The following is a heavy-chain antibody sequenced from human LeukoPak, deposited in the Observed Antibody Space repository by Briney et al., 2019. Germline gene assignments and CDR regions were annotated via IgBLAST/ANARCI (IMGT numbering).Heavy chain of an antibody. CDR2: ISAYNGNT. CDR3: ARVYYDILTGYYPSDLDY. J-gene: IGHJ4*02. D-gene: IGHD3-9*01. Sequence: ASVKVSCKASGYTFTSYGISWVRQAPGQGLEWMGWISAYNGNTNYAQKLQGRVTMTTDTSTSTAYMELRSLRSDDTAVYYCARVYYDILTGYYPSDLDYCGQGTLVTVSS. CDR1: GYTFTSYG. V-gene: IGHV1-18*01.